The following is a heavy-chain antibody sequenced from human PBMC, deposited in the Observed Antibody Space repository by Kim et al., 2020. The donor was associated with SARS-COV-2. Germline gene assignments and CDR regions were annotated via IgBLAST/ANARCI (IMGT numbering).Heavy chain of an antibody. D-gene: IGHD3-16*01. CDR3: AKTFSVGAYYYYGMDV. V-gene: IGHV3-23*01. J-gene: IGHJ6*02. Sequence: TGRFTISRDNSKNTLFLQMNSLRAEDTAVYYCAKTFSVGAYYYYGMDVWGQGTTVTVSS.